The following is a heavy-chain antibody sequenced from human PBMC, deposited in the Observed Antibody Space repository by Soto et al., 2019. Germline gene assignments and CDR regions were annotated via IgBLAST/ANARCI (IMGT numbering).Heavy chain of an antibody. J-gene: IGHJ6*02. D-gene: IGHD3-10*02. CDR3: ARNMDYYYGRGSGNGHGV. CDR2: INPKFGDT. V-gene: IGHV1-2*02. Sequence: QVQLVQSGAEVKEPGASVRVSCEASGYTFTAYYIHWVRQAPGQGLEWMGWINPKFGDTTYAQDFQGRVSMTRDMSISTGYMDLSSLTSDDTAIYYCARNMDYYYGRGSGNGHGVWGQGTTVTVFS. CDR1: GYTFTAYY.